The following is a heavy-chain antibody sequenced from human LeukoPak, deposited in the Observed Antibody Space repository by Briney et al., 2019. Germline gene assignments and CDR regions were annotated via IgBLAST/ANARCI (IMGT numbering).Heavy chain of an antibody. D-gene: IGHD5-18*01. V-gene: IGHV4-4*07. CDR2: VYTSGGT. Sequence: PSETLSLTCTVSGGSISSYHWSWIWQPAGKGLEWIGRVYTSGGTNYNPSLKSRVTMSVDTSKEQLSLKLSSVTAADTAVYYCARDGLYSYGYSYFDYWGQGTLVTVSS. CDR1: GGSISSYH. J-gene: IGHJ4*02. CDR3: ARDGLYSYGYSYFDY.